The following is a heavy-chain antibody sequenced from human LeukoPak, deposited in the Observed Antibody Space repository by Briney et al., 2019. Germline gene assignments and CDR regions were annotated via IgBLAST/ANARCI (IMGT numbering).Heavy chain of an antibody. CDR2: SYSGGSA. CDR3: ARHEYSGSYYGLSWFDP. D-gene: IGHD1-26*01. V-gene: IGHV4-39*01. CDR1: GGSISSSGYY. Sequence: SENLSLTXTVAGGSISSSGYYWGWMRQPPGKGLEWIASSYSGGSAYYNPSLKSRVTISVDTSKNQLSLKLSSLTAADTAAYYCARHEYSGSYYGLSWFDPWGQGTLVTVSS. J-gene: IGHJ5*02.